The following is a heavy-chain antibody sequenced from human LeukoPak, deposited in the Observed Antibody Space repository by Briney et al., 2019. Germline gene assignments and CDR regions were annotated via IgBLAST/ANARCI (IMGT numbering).Heavy chain of an antibody. J-gene: IGHJ4*02. Sequence: SETLSLTCTVSGGSIIGDYWNWIRQPPGKGLDWIGYIYHSGSTNYNPSLKSRVTISVDTSKTQISLKLRAVTAADTAVYYCARSRVWSDYWGYFDYWGQGTLVTVSS. CDR2: IYHSGST. CDR3: ARSRVWSDYWGYFDY. D-gene: IGHD3-3*01. V-gene: IGHV4-59*01. CDR1: GGSIIGDY.